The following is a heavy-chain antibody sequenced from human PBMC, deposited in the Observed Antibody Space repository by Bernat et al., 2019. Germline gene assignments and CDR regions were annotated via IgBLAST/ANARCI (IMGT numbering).Heavy chain of an antibody. J-gene: IGHJ6*03. Sequence: QVQLVQSGAEVKKPGSSVKVSCKASGGTFSSYAISWVRQAPGQGLEWMGGIIPIFGTANYAQKFPARVTIATDESTSTAYMELGILRAEDTAVDYCATGYCSSGSCYEVPYCYYMDVWGKGTTVTVSS. V-gene: IGHV1-69*01. CDR2: IIPIFGTA. CDR1: GGTFSSYA. D-gene: IGHD2-15*01. CDR3: ATGYCSSGSCYEVPYCYYMDV.